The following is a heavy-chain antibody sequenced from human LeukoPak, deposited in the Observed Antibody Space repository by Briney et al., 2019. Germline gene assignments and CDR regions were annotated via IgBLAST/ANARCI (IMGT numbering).Heavy chain of an antibody. Sequence: ASVKVSCKVSGYTLTELSMHWVRQAPGKGLEWMGGFDPEDGETIYAQKFQGRVTMTEDTSTDTAYMELSSLRSEDTAVYYCATVIWEPLGGRAYFDYWGQGTLVTVSS. CDR3: ATVIWEPLGGRAYFDY. V-gene: IGHV1-24*01. CDR1: GYTLTELS. J-gene: IGHJ4*02. CDR2: FDPEDGET. D-gene: IGHD1-26*01.